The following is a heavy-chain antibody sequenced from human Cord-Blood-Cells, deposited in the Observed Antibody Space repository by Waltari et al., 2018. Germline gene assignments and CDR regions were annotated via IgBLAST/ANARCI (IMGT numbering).Heavy chain of an antibody. V-gene: IGHV4-34*01. CDR3: ARLPTPTRIAVAGRDY. Sequence: QVQLQQWGAGLLKPSETLSLTCAVYGGSFSGYYWSWIRQPPGKGLEWIGEINHSGSTNYNPSLKSRVTISVDTSKNQFSLKLSSVTAADTAVYYCARLPTPTRIAVAGRDYWGQGTLVTVSS. J-gene: IGHJ4*02. D-gene: IGHD6-19*01. CDR2: INHSGST. CDR1: GGSFSGYY.